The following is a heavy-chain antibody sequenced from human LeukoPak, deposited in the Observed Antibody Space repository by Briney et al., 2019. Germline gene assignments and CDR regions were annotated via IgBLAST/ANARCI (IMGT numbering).Heavy chain of an antibody. CDR3: ARDPYSSSWYGRLDY. CDR1: GFSFSSYA. D-gene: IGHD6-13*01. Sequence: GRSLRLSCAASGFSFSSYARHWVRQAPGKGREGVAVIWYDGSNKDYADSVKGRFTISRDNSKNTLYLQMNSLRAEDTAVYYCARDPYSSSWYGRLDYWGQGTLVTVSS. V-gene: IGHV3-30-3*01. CDR2: IWYDGSNK. J-gene: IGHJ4*02.